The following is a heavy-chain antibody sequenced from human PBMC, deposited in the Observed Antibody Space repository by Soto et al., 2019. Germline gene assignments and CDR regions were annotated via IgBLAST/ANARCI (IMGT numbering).Heavy chain of an antibody. D-gene: IGHD1-1*01. J-gene: IGHJ4*02. CDR2: ISWNSGST. Sequence: DVQLVESGGGLVQPGRSLRLSCAASGFIFDDFAMHWVRPAPGKGLEWVSGISWNSGSTDYAASVKGRFIISRDNARNSLYLQMNSLRPEDTALYYCARDTDSDTWNDPFDYWGQGALVIVS. V-gene: IGHV3-9*01. CDR3: ARDTDSDTWNDPFDY. CDR1: GFIFDDFA.